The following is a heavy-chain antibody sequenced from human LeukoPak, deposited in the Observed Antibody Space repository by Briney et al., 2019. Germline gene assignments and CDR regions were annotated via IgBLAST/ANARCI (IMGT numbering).Heavy chain of an antibody. CDR2: MNPNSGNT. V-gene: IGHV1-8*03. J-gene: IGHJ4*02. CDR3: AREDYCSGGSCYEGAVDY. Sequence: ASVKVSCKASGGTFNSYAINWVRQATGQGLEWMGWMNPNSGNTGYAQKFQGRVTITRNTSISTAYMELSSLGSEDTAVYYCAREDYCSGGSCYEGAVDYWGQGTLVTVSS. D-gene: IGHD2-15*01. CDR1: GGTFNSYA.